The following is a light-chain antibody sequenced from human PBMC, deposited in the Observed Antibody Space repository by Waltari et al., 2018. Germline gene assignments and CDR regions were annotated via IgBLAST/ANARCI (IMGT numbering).Light chain of an antibody. CDR2: ETS. Sequence: ETVMTQSPATLFVSPGESATLSCRASQSVSRNLAWNQQKPGQAPRLLIYETSTRATGIPARFSGSGSGTEFTLTISSLQSEDVAIYHCHQYNNWPPWTFGQGTKVEIK. V-gene: IGKV3-15*01. CDR3: HQYNNWPPWT. J-gene: IGKJ1*01. CDR1: QSVSRN.